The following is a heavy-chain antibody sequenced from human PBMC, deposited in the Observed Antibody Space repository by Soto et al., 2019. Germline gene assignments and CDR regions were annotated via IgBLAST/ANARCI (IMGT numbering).Heavy chain of an antibody. CDR2: ISSNGGST. CDR3: VKDFSPPLVGFYWFGGFDP. J-gene: IGHJ5*02. Sequence: PGGSLRLSCSASGFTFSSYAMHWVRQAPGKGLEYVSAISSNGGSTYYADSVKGRFTISRDNSKNTLYLQMSSLRAEDTAVYYCVKDFSPPLVGFYWFGGFDPWGQGTLVTVSS. D-gene: IGHD3-9*01. V-gene: IGHV3-64D*06. CDR1: GFTFSSYA.